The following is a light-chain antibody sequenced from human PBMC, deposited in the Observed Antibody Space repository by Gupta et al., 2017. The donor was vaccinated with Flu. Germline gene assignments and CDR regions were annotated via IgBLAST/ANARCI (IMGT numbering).Light chain of an antibody. CDR2: DVY. CDR1: QSTSGY. V-gene: IGKV1-39*01. Sequence: DIQMTQSPSSLSASVGDRVTVTCRTSQSTSGYLNWYQQKTGKAPKLLIHDVYSLQSGVPSRFSGSGSGTEFTLIISNLQPEDFATYYCQQSVGVPFTFGGGTKVEIK. CDR3: QQSVGVPFT. J-gene: IGKJ4*01.